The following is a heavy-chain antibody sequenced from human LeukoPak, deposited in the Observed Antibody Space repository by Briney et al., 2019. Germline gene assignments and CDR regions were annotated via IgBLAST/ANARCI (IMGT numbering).Heavy chain of an antibody. CDR2: IKQDGSEK. J-gene: IGHJ4*02. D-gene: IGHD3-16*02. CDR1: GFTFSSYW. CDR3: ARDNSRIMITFGGVIAPDY. Sequence: PGGSLRLSYAASGFTFSSYWMSWVRQAPGKGLEWVANIKQDGSEKYYVDSVKGRFTISRDNAKNSLYLQMNSLRAEDTAVYYCARDNSRIMITFGGVIAPDYWGQGTLVTVSS. V-gene: IGHV3-7*01.